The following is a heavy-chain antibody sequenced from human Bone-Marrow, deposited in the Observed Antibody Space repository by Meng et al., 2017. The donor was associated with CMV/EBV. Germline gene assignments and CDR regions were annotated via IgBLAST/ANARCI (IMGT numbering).Heavy chain of an antibody. CDR3: ASPSAGF. CDR1: GYIFTNYW. Sequence: KVSCKGFGYIFTNYWIGWVRQMPGKGLEWMGITYPGDSDTRYSPSFRGQVTISADKSTSTAYLQWSSLKASDTAIYYCASPSAGFWGQGTLVTVSS. J-gene: IGHJ1*01. V-gene: IGHV5-51*01. CDR2: TYPGDSDT.